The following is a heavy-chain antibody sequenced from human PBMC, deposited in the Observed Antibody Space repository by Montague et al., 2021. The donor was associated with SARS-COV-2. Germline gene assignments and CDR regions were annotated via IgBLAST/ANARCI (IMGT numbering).Heavy chain of an antibody. V-gene: IGHV3-20*04. J-gene: IGHJ4*02. CDR2: INRNGDST. CDR3: TRGFNYGPFDC. D-gene: IGHD3-10*01. Sequence: SLRLSCAASTFTFDNYGMSWVRQVPGKGLEWVSGINRNGDSTGYADSVRGRFTISRDNAKNSLYLQMNSLRGEDTAFYYCTRGFNYGPFDCWGQGTLATVS. CDR1: TFTFDNYG.